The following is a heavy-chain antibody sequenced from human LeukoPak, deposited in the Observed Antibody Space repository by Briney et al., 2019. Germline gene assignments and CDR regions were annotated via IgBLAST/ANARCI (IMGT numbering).Heavy chain of an antibody. CDR3: ARDNYDSSGYYFD. V-gene: IGHV3-48*03. Sequence: GGSLRLSCAASGFTFSIYEMSWVRQAPGKGLEWVSYISSSGSTMYYADSVKGRFTISRDNAKNSLYLQMNSLRAKDTAVYYCARDNYDSSGYYFDWGQGTLVTVSS. J-gene: IGHJ4*02. CDR1: GFTFSIYE. D-gene: IGHD3-22*01. CDR2: ISSSGSTM.